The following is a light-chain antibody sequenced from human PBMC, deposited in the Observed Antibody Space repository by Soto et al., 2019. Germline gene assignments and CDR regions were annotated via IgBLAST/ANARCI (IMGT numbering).Light chain of an antibody. CDR2: DAS. J-gene: IGKJ4*01. CDR1: QSVSSY. CDR3: QQRSNWPSPLP. V-gene: IGKV3-11*01. Sequence: EIVLTQSPATLSLSPGERATLSCRASQSVSSYLAWYQQKPAQAPRLLIYDASNRATGIPARFSGSGSGTDFTITISSQEPEDFAVYYCQQRSNWPSPLPFGGGTKVEIK.